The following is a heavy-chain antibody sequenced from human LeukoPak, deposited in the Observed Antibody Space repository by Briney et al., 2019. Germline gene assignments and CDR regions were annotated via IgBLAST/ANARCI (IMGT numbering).Heavy chain of an antibody. Sequence: SETLSLTCTVSGGSITSSNDYWIWIRQPPGKGLDWILTIYYSGSTYYNPSLKSRVTISVDTSKNQFSLKLSSVTAADTAVYYCARHSSGNYYGPLDYWGQGTLVTVSS. CDR3: ARHSSGNYYGPLDY. CDR2: IYYSGST. D-gene: IGHD1-26*01. V-gene: IGHV4-39*01. J-gene: IGHJ4*02. CDR1: GGSITSSNDY.